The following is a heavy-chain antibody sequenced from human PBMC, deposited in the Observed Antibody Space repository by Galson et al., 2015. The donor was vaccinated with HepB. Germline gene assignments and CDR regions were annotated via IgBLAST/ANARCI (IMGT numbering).Heavy chain of an antibody. Sequence: SVKVSCKASGYNYINYGITWVRQAPGQGLEWVGWISSYNGNTNYAQKLQGRVVMTTDSSTRTAYMELKSLASDDTAVYYCARDQVYDFWRGYYLSSENLGNFDCWGQGTLVTVSS. V-gene: IGHV1-18*01. CDR2: ISSYNGNT. CDR3: ARDQVYDFWRGYYLSSENLGNFDC. D-gene: IGHD3-3*01. CDR1: GYNYINYG. J-gene: IGHJ4*02.